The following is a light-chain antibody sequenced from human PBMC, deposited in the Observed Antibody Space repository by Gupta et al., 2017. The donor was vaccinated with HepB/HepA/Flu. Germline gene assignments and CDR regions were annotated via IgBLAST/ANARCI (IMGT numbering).Light chain of an antibody. Sequence: DMKMTQSTTAQSASVGDRVTSTSRASQSISSYLNWHQQKPGKAPKLLIYAASSLQSGVSSRFSGSGSGTDFTLTVSRLQPEDFATYYCQQSYSTPLTFGPGTKVDIK. J-gene: IGKJ3*01. CDR3: QQSYSTPLT. CDR1: QSISSY. V-gene: IGKV1-39*01. CDR2: AAS.